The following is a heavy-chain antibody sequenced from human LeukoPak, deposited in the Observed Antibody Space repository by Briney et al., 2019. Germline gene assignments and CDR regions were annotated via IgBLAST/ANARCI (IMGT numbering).Heavy chain of an antibody. CDR2: IYPGDSDT. CDR1: GYSFTCYW. CDR3: ARPYCSSTSCHTNWFDP. D-gene: IGHD2-2*01. V-gene: IGHV5-51*01. J-gene: IGHJ5*02. Sequence: GESLKISCXGSGYSFTCYWIGWVRQMPGKGLEWMGIIYPGDSDTRYSPSFQGQVTISADKSISTAYLQWSSLKASDTAMYYCARPYCSSTSCHTNWFDPWAREPWSPSPQ.